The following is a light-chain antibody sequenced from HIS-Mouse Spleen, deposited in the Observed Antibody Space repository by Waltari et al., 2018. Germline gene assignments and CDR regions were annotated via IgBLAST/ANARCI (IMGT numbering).Light chain of an antibody. CDR1: QGISSY. CDR3: QQLNSYPPT. V-gene: IGKV1-9*01. J-gene: IGKJ1*01. CDR2: AAS. Sequence: DIQLTQSPSFLSASVGDSVTITCRASQGISSYLAWYQQKPGKAPKLLIYAASTLQSGVPSRFSGSGSGTEFTLTISSLQPEDFATYYCQQLNSYPPTFGQGNKVEIK.